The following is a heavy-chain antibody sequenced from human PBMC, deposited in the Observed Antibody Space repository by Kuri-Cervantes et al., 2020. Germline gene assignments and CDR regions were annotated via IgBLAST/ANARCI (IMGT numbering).Heavy chain of an antibody. CDR1: GFTFDDYA. J-gene: IGHJ6*02. CDR2: ISWNSGSI. D-gene: IGHD6-19*01. Sequence: SLKISCAASGFTFDDYAMHWVRQAPGKGLEWVSGISWNSGSIGYADSVKGRFTISRDNAENSLYLQMNSLRAEDTAVYYCAKDLCSSGFPSCDYGMDVWGQGTTVTVSS. CDR3: AKDLCSSGFPSCDYGMDV. V-gene: IGHV3-9*01.